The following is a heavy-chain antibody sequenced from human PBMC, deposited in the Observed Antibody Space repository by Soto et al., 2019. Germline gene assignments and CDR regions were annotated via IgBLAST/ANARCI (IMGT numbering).Heavy chain of an antibody. J-gene: IGHJ4*02. CDR2: TYYRSKWYN. V-gene: IGHV6-1*01. CDR1: GYSVSSNSAA. CDR3: ARDALQPPLSRFDY. Sequence: PSQTLSLTCAISGYSVSSNSAAWNWVRQSPSRGLEWLGRTYYRSKWYNDYAVSVKSRITINPDTSKNQFSLQLNSVTPEDTAVYYCARDALQPPLSRFDYWGQGALVTVSS.